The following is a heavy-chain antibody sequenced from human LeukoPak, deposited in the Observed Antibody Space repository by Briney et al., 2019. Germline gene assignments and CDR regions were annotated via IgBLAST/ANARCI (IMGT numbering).Heavy chain of an antibody. CDR1: GYTFTSYG. V-gene: IGHV1-18*01. CDR2: ISAYNGNT. Sequence: ASVKVSCKASGYTFTSYGISWVRQAPGQGLEWMGWISAYNGNTNYAQKLQGRVTMTTDTSTSTAYMELRSLRSDDTAVYYCARVQSSSSSDYFDYWGQGTLVTVSS. D-gene: IGHD6-6*01. J-gene: IGHJ4*02. CDR3: ARVQSSSSSDYFDY.